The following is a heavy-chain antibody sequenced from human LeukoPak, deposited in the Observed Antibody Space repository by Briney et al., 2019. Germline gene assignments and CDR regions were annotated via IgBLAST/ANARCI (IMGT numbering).Heavy chain of an antibody. V-gene: IGHV3-20*04. D-gene: IGHD3-22*01. J-gene: IGHJ4*02. CDR1: GFNFDDYV. CDR3: ARRGVVTFDY. CDR2: INWNGGSR. Sequence: GGSLRLSCAASGFNFDDYVMSWVRQAPGKGLEWVSGINWNGGSRGYADSVKGRFTISRDNAKNTLYLQMNSLRAEDTAVYYCARRGVVTFDYWGQGTLVTVSS.